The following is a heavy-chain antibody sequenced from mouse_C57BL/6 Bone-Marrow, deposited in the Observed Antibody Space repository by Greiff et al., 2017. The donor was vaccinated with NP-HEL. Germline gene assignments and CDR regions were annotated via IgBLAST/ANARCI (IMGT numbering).Heavy chain of an antibody. CDR2: ISSGSSTI. CDR1: GFTFSDYG. J-gene: IGHJ4*01. CDR3: ARRGYYGSLYAMDY. V-gene: IGHV5-17*01. D-gene: IGHD1-1*01. Sequence: VQLKQSGGGLVKPGGSLKLSCAASGFTFSDYGMHWVRQAPEKGLEWVAYISSGSSTIYYADTVKGRFTISRDNAKNTLFLQMTSLRSEDTAMYYCARRGYYGSLYAMDYWGQGTSVTVSS.